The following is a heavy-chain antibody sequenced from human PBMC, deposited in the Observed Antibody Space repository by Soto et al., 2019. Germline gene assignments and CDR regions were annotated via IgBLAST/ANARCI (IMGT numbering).Heavy chain of an antibody. V-gene: IGHV3-23*01. Sequence: EVRLLESGGGLVQPGGSLRLSCAASGFTFSSHSMTWVRQAPGKGLEWVSHISATSGTTYYADSVKGRFTISRDNSKSTLSLQMSSLRAEDTAVYYCAKVAMVRGVPNWFDSWGQGTLVTVSS. CDR1: GFTFSSHS. D-gene: IGHD3-10*01. J-gene: IGHJ5*01. CDR2: ISATSGTT. CDR3: AKVAMVRGVPNWFDS.